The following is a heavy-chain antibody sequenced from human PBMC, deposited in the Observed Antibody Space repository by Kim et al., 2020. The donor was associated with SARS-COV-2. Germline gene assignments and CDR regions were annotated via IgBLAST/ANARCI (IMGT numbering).Heavy chain of an antibody. CDR2: INTDGSET. D-gene: IGHD2-21*02. J-gene: IGHJ3*02. Sequence: GGSLRLSCAASGFTFTNYWMHWVRQAPGKGLVWVSRINTDGSETGYSDSVKGRFTISRDIAKNTLYLQMNSLTAEDTAVYYCARDWRLTAHSPGAFDIWGQGTMVTVSS. CDR1: GFTFTNYW. CDR3: ARDWRLTAHSPGAFDI. V-gene: IGHV3-74*01.